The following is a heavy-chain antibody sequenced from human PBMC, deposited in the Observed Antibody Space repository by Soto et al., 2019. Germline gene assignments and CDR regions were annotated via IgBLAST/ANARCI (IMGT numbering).Heavy chain of an antibody. CDR2: ISYDGSNK. CDR1: GFTFSSYA. Sequence: GSLRLSCAASGFTFSSYAMHWVRQAPGKGLEWVAVISYDGSNKYYADSVKGRFTISRDNSKNTLYLQMNSLRAEDTAVYYCARGIYCSGGSCYRPNNWFDPWGQGTLVTVSS. D-gene: IGHD2-15*01. CDR3: ARGIYCSGGSCYRPNNWFDP. V-gene: IGHV3-30-3*01. J-gene: IGHJ5*02.